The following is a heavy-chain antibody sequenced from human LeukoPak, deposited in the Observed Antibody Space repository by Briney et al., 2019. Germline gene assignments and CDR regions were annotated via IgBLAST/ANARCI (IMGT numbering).Heavy chain of an antibody. CDR1: GYTLTELS. J-gene: IGHJ4*02. Sequence: ASVNVSCKVSGYTLTELSMHWVRQAPGKGLEWMGGFDPEDGETIYAQKFQGRVTMTEDTSTDTAYMELSSLRSEDTAVYYCATRFRQQLAFDYWGQGTLVTVSS. CDR2: FDPEDGET. CDR3: ATRFRQQLAFDY. V-gene: IGHV1-24*01. D-gene: IGHD6-13*01.